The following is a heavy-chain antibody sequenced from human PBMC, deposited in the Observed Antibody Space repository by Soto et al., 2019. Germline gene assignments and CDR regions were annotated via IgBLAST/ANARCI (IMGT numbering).Heavy chain of an antibody. CDR2: IYYSGST. V-gene: IGHV4-30-4*01. CDR1: GGSISSGDYY. Sequence: QVQLQESGPGLVKPSQTLSLTCTVSGGSISSGDYYWSWIRQPPGKGLEWIGYIYYSGSTYYNPSFKIRVTISVDTSKNQFSLKLSSVTAADTAVYYCARVGEMAAMVDYWGQGTLVTVSS. CDR3: ARVGEMAAMVDY. J-gene: IGHJ4*02. D-gene: IGHD2-2*01.